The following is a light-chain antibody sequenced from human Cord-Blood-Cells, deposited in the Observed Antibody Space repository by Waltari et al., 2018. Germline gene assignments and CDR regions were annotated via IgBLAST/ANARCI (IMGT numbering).Light chain of an antibody. J-gene: IGKJ1*01. CDR1: QSLVHSDGNTY. CDR3: RQATQFPWT. CDR2: KIS. V-gene: IGKV2-24*01. Sequence: DIVMTQTPLSSPVTLGQPASISCRSSQSLVHSDGNTYLSWLQQRPGQRPRLLIYKISNLFSAVTDRLRGSGAGTDFTLKISKVGAGDVEVYYCRQATQFPWTFGQGTKVEIK.